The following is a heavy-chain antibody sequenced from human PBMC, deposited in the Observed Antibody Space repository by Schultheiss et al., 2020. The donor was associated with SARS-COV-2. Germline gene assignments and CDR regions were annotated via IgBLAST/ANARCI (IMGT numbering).Heavy chain of an antibody. CDR1: GGSISSGGYS. V-gene: IGHV4-31*11. Sequence: SETLSLTCAVSGGSISSGGYSWSWIRQPPGKGLEWIGYIYYSGSTYYNPSLKSRVTISVDTSKNQFSLKLSSVTAADTAVYYCARGVNGSSEGSAFDIWGQGTMVTVSS. CDR3: ARGVNGSSEGSAFDI. D-gene: IGHD2-2*01. J-gene: IGHJ3*02. CDR2: IYYSGST.